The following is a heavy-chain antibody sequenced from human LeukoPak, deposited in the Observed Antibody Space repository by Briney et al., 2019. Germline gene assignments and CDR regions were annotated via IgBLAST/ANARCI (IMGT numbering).Heavy chain of an antibody. CDR1: GYSISSGYY. CDR2: IYHSGST. Sequence: SETLSLTCTVSGYSISSGYYWGWIRQPPGKGLEWIGSIYHSGSTYYNPSLKSRVTISVDTSKNQFSLKLSSVTAADTAVYYCARTGERITMVRGVTSFDYWGQGTLVTVSS. J-gene: IGHJ4*02. D-gene: IGHD3-10*01. CDR3: ARTGERITMVRGVTSFDY. V-gene: IGHV4-38-2*02.